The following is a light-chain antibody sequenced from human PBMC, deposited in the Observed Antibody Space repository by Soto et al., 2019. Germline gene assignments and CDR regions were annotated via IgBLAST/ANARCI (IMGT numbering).Light chain of an antibody. J-gene: IGLJ1*01. Sequence: QSALTQPASVSGSPGQSITISCTGTSSDVGLYNYLSWYQQHTGKAPKLMIYEVRNRPSGVSNRFPGSKSGNTASLPISGLRAEDEADYYGSSFTSTSTPSVFGAGTKGTVL. CDR2: EVR. CDR3: SSFTSTSTPSV. CDR1: SSDVGLYNY. V-gene: IGLV2-14*01.